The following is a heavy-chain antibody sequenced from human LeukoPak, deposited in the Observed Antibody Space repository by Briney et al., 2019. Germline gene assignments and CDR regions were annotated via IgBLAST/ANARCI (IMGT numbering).Heavy chain of an antibody. D-gene: IGHD2-2*01. V-gene: IGHV4-34*01. J-gene: IGHJ6*02. CDR2: INHSGST. CDR1: GGSFSGYY. CDR3: ARDFSYCSSTSCYEYYYYGMDV. Sequence: SETLSLTCAVYGGSFSGYYWSWIRQPPGKGLEWIGEINHSGSTNYNPSLKSRVTISVDTSKNQFSLKLSSVTAADTAVYYCARDFSYCSSTSCYEYYYYGMDVWGQGTTVTVSS.